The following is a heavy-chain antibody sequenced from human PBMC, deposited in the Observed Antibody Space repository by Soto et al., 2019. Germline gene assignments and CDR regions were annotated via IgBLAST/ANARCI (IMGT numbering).Heavy chain of an antibody. Sequence: QVQLVQSGAEVKKPGASVKVSCKASGYTFTSYYMYWVRQAPGQGLEWMGIINTSGGSTSYAQKFQGRVTMTSDTSTSTVYMELSSLRSEHTAVYYCARVEMATIKGNAFDIWGQGTMVTVSS. CDR1: GYTFTSYY. V-gene: IGHV1-46*01. CDR2: INTSGGST. J-gene: IGHJ3*02. D-gene: IGHD5-12*01. CDR3: ARVEMATIKGNAFDI.